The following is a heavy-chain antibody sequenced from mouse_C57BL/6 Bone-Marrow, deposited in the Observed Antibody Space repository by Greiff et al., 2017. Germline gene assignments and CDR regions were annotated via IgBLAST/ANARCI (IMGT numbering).Heavy chain of an antibody. CDR3: ASFDGNSFDI. CDR1: GFNIKDDY. J-gene: IGHJ2*01. Sequence: EVQLVESGAGLVRPGASVKLSCTASGFNIKDDYIHWVNQRPEQGLEWIGWIDPEIGDTEYASKFQGKATITSDTSSNTSYLQLSRLTSEDTAVCYCASFDGNSFDIWGQGAPLTVAT. CDR2: IDPEIGDT. D-gene: IGHD2-3*01. V-gene: IGHV14-4*01.